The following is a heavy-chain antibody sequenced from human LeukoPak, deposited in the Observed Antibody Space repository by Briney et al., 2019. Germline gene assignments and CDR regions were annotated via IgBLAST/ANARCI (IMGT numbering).Heavy chain of an antibody. CDR2: IIPIFGTA. V-gene: IGHV1-69*06. CDR3: ASSEYSSSSVVFWFDP. Sequence: SVKVSCKASGYTFTSYAMNWVRQAPGQGLEWMGGIIPIFGTANYAQKFQGRVTITADKSTSTAYMELSSLRSEDTAVYYCASSEYSSSSVVFWFDPWGQGTLVTVSS. D-gene: IGHD6-6*01. J-gene: IGHJ5*02. CDR1: GYTFTSYA.